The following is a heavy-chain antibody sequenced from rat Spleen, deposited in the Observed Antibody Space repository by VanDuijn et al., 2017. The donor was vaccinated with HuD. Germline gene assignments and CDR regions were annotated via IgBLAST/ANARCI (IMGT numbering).Heavy chain of an antibody. CDR1: GFSLTSNG. D-gene: IGHD1-12*01. CDR3: ASYRDSYAHVG. V-gene: IGHV2-72*01. Sequence: QVQLKESGPGLMQPSETLSLTCTVSGFSLTSNGVGWVRQPLGKGLVWMGTIWAGGSTNYNSAVQSRLSISRDTSKSQVFLKMNSLQTEDTAMYFCASYRDSYAHVGWGQGVMVTVSS. J-gene: IGHJ2*01. CDR2: IWAGGST.